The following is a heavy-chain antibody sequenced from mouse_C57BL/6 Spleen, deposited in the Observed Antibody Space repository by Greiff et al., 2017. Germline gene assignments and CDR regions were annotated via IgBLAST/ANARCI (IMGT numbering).Heavy chain of an antibody. V-gene: IGHV5-17*01. D-gene: IGHD2-14*01. Sequence: VQLKQSGGGLVKPGGSLKLSCAASGFTFSDYGMHWVRQAPEKGLEWVAYISSGSSTIYYADTVKGRFTISRDNAKNTLFLQMTSLRSEDTAMYYCARNRKFLGYAMDYWGQGTSVTVSS. CDR3: ARNRKFLGYAMDY. CDR1: GFTFSDYG. CDR2: ISSGSSTI. J-gene: IGHJ4*01.